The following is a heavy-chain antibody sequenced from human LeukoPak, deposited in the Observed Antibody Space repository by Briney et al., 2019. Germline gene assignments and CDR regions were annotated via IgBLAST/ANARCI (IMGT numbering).Heavy chain of an antibody. V-gene: IGHV3-33*06. CDR2: IWYDGSNK. CDR1: GFTFSSYG. D-gene: IGHD2-2*01. CDR3: AKVGYCSSTSCYAGKSFDY. Sequence: GGSLRLSCAASGFTFSSYGMHWVRQAPGKGLERVAVIWYDGSNKYYADSVKGRFTISRDNSKNTLYLQMNSLRAEDTAVYYCAKVGYCSSTSCYAGKSFDYWGQGTLVTVSS. J-gene: IGHJ4*02.